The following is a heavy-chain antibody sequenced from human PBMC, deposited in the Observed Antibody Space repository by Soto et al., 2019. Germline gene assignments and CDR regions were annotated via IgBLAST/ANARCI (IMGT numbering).Heavy chain of an antibody. J-gene: IGHJ6*02. V-gene: IGHV1-3*01. CDR3: ARGETGGWYCSGGSCYEVSPYYYYGMDV. CDR1: GYTFTSYA. D-gene: IGHD2-15*01. CDR2: INAGNGNT. Sequence: QVQLVQSGAEVKKPGASVKVSCKASGYTFTSYAMHWVRQAPGQRLEWMGWINAGNGNTKYSQKFQGRVTITRDTSASTAYMELSSLRSEDTAVYYCARGETGGWYCSGGSCYEVSPYYYYGMDVWGQGTTVTVSS.